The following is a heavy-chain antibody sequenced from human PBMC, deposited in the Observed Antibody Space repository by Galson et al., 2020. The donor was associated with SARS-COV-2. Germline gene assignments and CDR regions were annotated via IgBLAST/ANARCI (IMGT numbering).Heavy chain of an antibody. Sequence: GESLKISCAASGFTFSDYSMSWVRQAPGKGLEWVSTISGSGGSTFYIDSVKGRFTISRDNSKNMVYLQMNSLGAEDTAIYYCTKGVHGYNYWGQGTLVTVSS. CDR2: ISGSGGST. J-gene: IGHJ4*02. D-gene: IGHD5-12*01. CDR3: TKGVHGYNY. V-gene: IGHV3-23*01. CDR1: GFTFSDYS.